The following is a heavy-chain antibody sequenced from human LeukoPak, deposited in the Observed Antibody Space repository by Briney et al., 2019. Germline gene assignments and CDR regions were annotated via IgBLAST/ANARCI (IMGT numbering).Heavy chain of an antibody. CDR2: ISSSSSYI. Sequence: MSGGSLRLSCTASGFTFSSYSMNWVRQAPGKGLEWVSSISSSSSYIYYADSVKGRFTISRDNAKNSLYLQMNSLRAEDTAVYYCARDRGWQQFDYWGQGTLVTVSS. D-gene: IGHD5-24*01. CDR3: ARDRGWQQFDY. V-gene: IGHV3-21*01. CDR1: GFTFSSYS. J-gene: IGHJ4*02.